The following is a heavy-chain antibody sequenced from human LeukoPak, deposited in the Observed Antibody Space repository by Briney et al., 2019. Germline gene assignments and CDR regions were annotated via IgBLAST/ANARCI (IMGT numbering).Heavy chain of an antibody. CDR3: SRNLVGATIFWFGY. J-gene: IGHJ4*02. CDR1: GGSISSSRYY. V-gene: IGHV4-39*01. Sequence: ASETLSLTCTVSGGSISSSRYYWGWIRQPPGKGLEWIGSIYYSGTTYYNPSLESRVTMSVDTSKNQFSLKLSSVTAADTAVYYCSRNLVGATIFWFGYWGQGTLVTVSS. D-gene: IGHD1-26*01. CDR2: IYYSGTT.